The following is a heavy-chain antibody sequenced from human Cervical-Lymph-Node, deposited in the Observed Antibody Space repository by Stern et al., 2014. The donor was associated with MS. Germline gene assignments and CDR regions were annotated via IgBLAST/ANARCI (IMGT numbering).Heavy chain of an antibody. Sequence: QVQLVESGPGLVKPSETLSLSCTVSGGSISSYYWSWIRQPPGKGLEWIGYIYNSGSTNYNPSLKSRVTTSVDTSKNQFSLKLTSVTAADTAVYFCARGYSSSWYWFDSWGQGTQVTVSS. CDR3: ARGYSSSWYWFDS. CDR1: GGSISSYY. CDR2: IYNSGST. D-gene: IGHD6-13*01. J-gene: IGHJ5*01. V-gene: IGHV4-59*01.